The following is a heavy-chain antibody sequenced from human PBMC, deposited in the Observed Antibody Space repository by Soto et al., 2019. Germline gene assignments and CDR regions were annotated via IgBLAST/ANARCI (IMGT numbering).Heavy chain of an antibody. Sequence: QVQLVESGGGVVQPGRSLRLSCAASGFTFSSYAMHWVRQDQGKGLEWVAVISYDGSNKYYADSVKGRFTISRDNSKNTLYLQMNSLRAEDTAVYYCARPLWRDDYNWGYFDLWGRGTLVTVSS. J-gene: IGHJ2*01. V-gene: IGHV3-30-3*01. CDR3: ARPLWRDDYNWGYFDL. CDR2: ISYDGSNK. D-gene: IGHD4-4*01. CDR1: GFTFSSYA.